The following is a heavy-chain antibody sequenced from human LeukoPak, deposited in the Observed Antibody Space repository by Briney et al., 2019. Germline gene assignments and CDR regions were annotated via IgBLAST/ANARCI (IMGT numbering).Heavy chain of an antibody. V-gene: IGHV4-59*08. CDR2: INYSGNT. CDR1: GGSISSDY. CDR3: ARHRPGERRFDP. Sequence: PSETLSLTCTVSGGSISSDYWSWIRQPPGKGLEWIGYINYSGNTNSNPSLKSRVTISVDTSKHQISLKLSSVTAADTAVYYCARHRPGERRFDPWGQGTLVTVSS. J-gene: IGHJ5*02. D-gene: IGHD3-16*01.